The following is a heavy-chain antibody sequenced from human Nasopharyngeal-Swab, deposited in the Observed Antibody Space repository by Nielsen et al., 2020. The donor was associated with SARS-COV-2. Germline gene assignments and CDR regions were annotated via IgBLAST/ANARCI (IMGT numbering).Heavy chain of an antibody. CDR1: GLPFSDSA. CDR3: TRCGGGCYSGRDY. CDR2: IRSKGNTYAT. V-gene: IGHV3-73*01. J-gene: IGHJ4*02. D-gene: IGHD2-15*01. Sequence: GESLKISCAASGLPFSDSAIHGVRQASGKGLEWVGRIRSKGNTYATAYAASVKGRFIIFRDDPTNTAYLQMNSLKTEDTAVYYCTRCGGGCYSGRDYWGQGTLVTVSS.